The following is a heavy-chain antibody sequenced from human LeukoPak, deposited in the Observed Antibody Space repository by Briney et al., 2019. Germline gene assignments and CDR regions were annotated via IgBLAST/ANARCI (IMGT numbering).Heavy chain of an antibody. J-gene: IGHJ4*02. D-gene: IGHD6-13*01. CDR1: GYVFTTYG. Sequence: ASVKVSCKASGYVFTTYGISWVRQAPGQGLEWMGWISPYSGSTKYAQKFQGRVTMTTDTSTSTAYMELRSLRSDDTAVYYCASVGIAAAGTQPNFDYWGQGTLVTVSS. V-gene: IGHV1-18*01. CDR3: ASVGIAAAGTQPNFDY. CDR2: ISPYSGST.